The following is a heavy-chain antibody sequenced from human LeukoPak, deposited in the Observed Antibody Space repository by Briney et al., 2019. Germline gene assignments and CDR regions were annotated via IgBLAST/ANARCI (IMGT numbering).Heavy chain of an antibody. CDR1: GFTFSNAW. Sequence: GGSLRLSCAASGFTFSNAWMSWVRQAPGKGLQWVGRIKSKTDGWTTDYAAPVKGRFTISRDDSKNTLYLQMNSLKTEDTAVYYCTTGPHYYDSSGYSQYYFDYWGQGTLVTVSS. CDR2: IKSKTDGWTT. CDR3: TTGPHYYDSSGYSQYYFDY. V-gene: IGHV3-15*01. J-gene: IGHJ4*02. D-gene: IGHD3-22*01.